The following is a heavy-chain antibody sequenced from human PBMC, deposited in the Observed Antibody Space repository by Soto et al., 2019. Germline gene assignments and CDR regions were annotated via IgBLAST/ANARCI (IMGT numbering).Heavy chain of an antibody. Sequence: LRLSCAASGFTCSSYSMNWVRQAPGKGLEWVSSISSSSSYIYYADSVKGRFTISRDNAKNSLYLQMNSLRAEDTAVYYCTTDPPFEAAYCSSGSCYRSYGMDVWGQGTTVTVSS. CDR1: GFTCSSYS. CDR2: ISSSSSYI. D-gene: IGHD2-15*01. J-gene: IGHJ6*02. CDR3: TTDPPFEAAYCSSGSCYRSYGMDV. V-gene: IGHV3-21*01.